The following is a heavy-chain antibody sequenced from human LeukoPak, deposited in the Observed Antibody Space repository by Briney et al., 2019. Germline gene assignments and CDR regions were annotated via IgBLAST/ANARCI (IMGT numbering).Heavy chain of an antibody. CDR1: GFTFSEYE. J-gene: IGHJ4*02. CDR2: ISTSGSTT. D-gene: IGHD3-10*02. CDR3: ARGALHVFDY. Sequence: GGSLRLSCAASGFTFSEYEINWLRQAPGERREWISCISTSGSTTYYADSVKGRFTISRDNAKNSLFLQMNTLTAEDTAVYYCARGALHVFDYWGQGTPVTVSS. V-gene: IGHV3-48*03.